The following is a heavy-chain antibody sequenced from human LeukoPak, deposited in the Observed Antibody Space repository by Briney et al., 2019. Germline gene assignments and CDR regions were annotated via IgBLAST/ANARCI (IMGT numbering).Heavy chain of an antibody. D-gene: IGHD2-2*01. CDR1: GYTFTSYD. CDR2: MNPNSGNT. V-gene: IGHV1-8*01. Sequence: ASVKVSCKASGYTFTSYDINWVRQATGQGLEWMGWMNPNSGNTGYAQKFQGRVTMTRNTSISTAYMELSSLRSEDTAVYYCARARHCSSTSCYWFDYWGQGTLVTVSS. CDR3: ARARHCSSTSCYWFDY. J-gene: IGHJ4*02.